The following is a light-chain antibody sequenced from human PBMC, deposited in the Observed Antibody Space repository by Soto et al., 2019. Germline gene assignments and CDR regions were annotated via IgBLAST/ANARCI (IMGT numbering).Light chain of an antibody. V-gene: IGLV1-40*01. Sequence: QSVLTQPPSLSGAPGQRVSISCTGSISNIGAGYDVHWYQHLPGTAPKLLIYANNNRPSGVPDRFSGSKSGTSASLAITGLQAEDEADYYCQSYDSSRSPLYVFGTGTKVTVL. CDR1: ISNIGAGYD. J-gene: IGLJ1*01. CDR2: ANN. CDR3: QSYDSSRSPLYV.